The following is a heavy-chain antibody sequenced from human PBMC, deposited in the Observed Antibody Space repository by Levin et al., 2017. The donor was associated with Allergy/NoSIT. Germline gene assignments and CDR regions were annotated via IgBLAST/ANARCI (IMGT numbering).Heavy chain of an antibody. Sequence: PGGSLRLSCAASGFAFRRAWMSWVRQTPGKGLEWLGRVKSGETAEYAAPVKGRFTISRDDSMSTLSLQMDSLKTEDTALYYCAADLPVSAPYAIDYWGQGTQVTVSS. D-gene: IGHD3-16*01. J-gene: IGHJ4*02. CDR3: AADLPVSAPYAIDY. V-gene: IGHV3-15*01. CDR2: VKSGETA. CDR1: GFAFRRAW.